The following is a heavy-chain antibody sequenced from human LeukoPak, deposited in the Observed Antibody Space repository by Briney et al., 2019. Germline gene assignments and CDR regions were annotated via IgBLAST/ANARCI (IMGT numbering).Heavy chain of an antibody. CDR3: ARRSRYGEMGGYYFDY. Sequence: SETLSLTCTVSGGSISSYYWSWIRQPAGKGLEWIGRIYTGGSTNYNPSLKSRVTMSVDTSKNQFSLKLSSVTAADTAVYYCARRSRYGEMGGYYFDYWGQGTLVTVSS. V-gene: IGHV4-4*07. J-gene: IGHJ4*02. CDR1: GGSISSYY. CDR2: IYTGGST. D-gene: IGHD3-10*01.